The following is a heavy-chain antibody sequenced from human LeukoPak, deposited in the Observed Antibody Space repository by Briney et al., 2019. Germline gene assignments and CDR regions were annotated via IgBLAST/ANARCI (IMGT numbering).Heavy chain of an antibody. CDR1: GFTFKNAW. V-gene: IGHV3-72*01. CDR3: ASARGYSFGLDD. CDR2: SRNKAISYTT. J-gene: IGHJ4*02. D-gene: IGHD5-18*01. Sequence: GGSLRLSCAASGFTFKNAWMSWVRQAPGKGLEWVGRSRNKAISYTTEYAASVKGRSTISRDDSKNLLYLQMNSLKTEDTAVYYCASARGYSFGLDDWGQGTLVTVSS.